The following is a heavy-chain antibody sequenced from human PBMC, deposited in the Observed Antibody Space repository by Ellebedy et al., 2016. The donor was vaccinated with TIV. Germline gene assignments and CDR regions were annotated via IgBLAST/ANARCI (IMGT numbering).Heavy chain of an antibody. Sequence: MPGGSLRLSCSVSGGSIGRYFWTWIRQSPEKGLEWIGYVFSSGYTNYNPSLESRVTISIDTSKGQFSLRLTSVTAADTAVYYCARGYDNTGFYDCPYDHWGQGTLVTVSP. J-gene: IGHJ4*02. D-gene: IGHD2-21*02. CDR3: ARGYDNTGFYDCPYDH. V-gene: IGHV4-59*01. CDR1: GGSIGRYF. CDR2: VFSSGYT.